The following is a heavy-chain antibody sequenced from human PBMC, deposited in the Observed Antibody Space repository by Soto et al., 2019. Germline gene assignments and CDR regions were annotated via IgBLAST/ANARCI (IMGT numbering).Heavy chain of an antibody. D-gene: IGHD2-2*01. CDR3: ARDGPRPNIVVAHYYYMDV. J-gene: IGHJ6*03. CDR1: GFTFSSYG. CDR2: IWYDGSNK. Sequence: GGSLRLSCAASGFTFSSYGMHWVRQAPGKGLEWVAVIWYDGSNKYYADSVKGRFTISRDNSKNTLYLQMNSLRAEDTAVYYCARDGPRPNIVVAHYYYMDVWGKGTTVTVSS. V-gene: IGHV3-33*01.